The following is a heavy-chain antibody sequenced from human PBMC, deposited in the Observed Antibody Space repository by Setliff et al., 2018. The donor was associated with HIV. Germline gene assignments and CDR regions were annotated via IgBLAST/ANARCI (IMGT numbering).Heavy chain of an antibody. V-gene: IGHV2-70*04. J-gene: IGHJ3*02. CDR3: AREGYAFDI. CDR1: GFSLSTSGMR. CDR2: IDWDDDK. Sequence: SGPTLVNPTQTLTLTCTFSGFSLSTSGMRVSWIRQPPGKALEWLARIDWDDDKFYSTSLKTRLTISKDTSKKQVVLTMTNMDPVDTATYYCAREGYAFDIWGQGTMVTVSS. D-gene: IGHD1-1*01.